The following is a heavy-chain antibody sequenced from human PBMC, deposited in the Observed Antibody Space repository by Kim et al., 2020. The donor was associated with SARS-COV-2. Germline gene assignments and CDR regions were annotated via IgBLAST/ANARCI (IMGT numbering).Heavy chain of an antibody. CDR3: ARDCSSTSCSRS. J-gene: IGHJ5*02. V-gene: IGHV4-34*01. Sequence: YNPSLKSRVTISVDTSKNQFSLKLSSVTAADTAVYYCARDCSSTSCSRSWGQGTLVTVSS. D-gene: IGHD2-2*01.